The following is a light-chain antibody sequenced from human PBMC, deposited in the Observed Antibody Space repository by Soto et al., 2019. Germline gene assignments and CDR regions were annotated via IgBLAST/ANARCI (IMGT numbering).Light chain of an antibody. CDR2: KAS. CDR3: QQYDNYRT. Sequence: DIQMTQSPSSLSASVGDRITITCRASQSIKTWLAWYQLKPGKAPNLLIYKASSLEIGVPSRFSGSGSGTEFPLTVSSLQPDDFATYYCQQYDNYRTFGQGTKVEIK. V-gene: IGKV1-5*03. CDR1: QSIKTW. J-gene: IGKJ1*01.